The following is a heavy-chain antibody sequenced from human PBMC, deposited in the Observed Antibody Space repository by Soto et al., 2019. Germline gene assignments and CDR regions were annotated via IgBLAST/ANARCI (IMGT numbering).Heavy chain of an antibody. Sequence: GESLKISCKGSGYTFTSYGISWVRQAPGQGLEWMGWISAYNGNTNYAQKLQGRVTMTTDTSTSTAYMELRSLRSDDTAVYYWAGSLGRKGTWSAPGGRGTRVTFPS. V-gene: IGHV1-18*01. CDR2: ISAYNGNT. J-gene: IGHJ5*02. CDR1: GYTFTSYG. CDR3: AGSLGRKGTWSAP. D-gene: IGHD1-1*01.